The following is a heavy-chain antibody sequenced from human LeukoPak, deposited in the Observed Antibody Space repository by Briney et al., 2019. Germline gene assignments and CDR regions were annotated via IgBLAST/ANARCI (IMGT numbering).Heavy chain of an antibody. V-gene: IGHV1-2*02. J-gene: IGHJ5*02. CDR3: ARGDSTSSSFDWFDP. Sequence: ASVKVSCKGSGYTFTDYYIHWVRQAPGQGLEWMGWINPNSGVTNYAQRFQGGVTMTRDTSISTVYMELSRLRSDDTAVYYCARGDSTSSSFDWFDPWGQGTLVTVSS. CDR2: INPNSGVT. D-gene: IGHD6-6*01. CDR1: GYTFTDYY.